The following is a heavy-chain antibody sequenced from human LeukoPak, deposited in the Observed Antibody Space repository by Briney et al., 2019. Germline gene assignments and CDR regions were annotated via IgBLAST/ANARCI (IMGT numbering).Heavy chain of an antibody. CDR2: ISSSGSTI. D-gene: IGHD3-10*01. J-gene: IGHJ6*04. CDR1: GFTFSSYE. V-gene: IGHV3-48*03. Sequence: GGSLRLSCAASGFTFSSYEMNWVRQAPGKGLEWVSYISSSGSTIYYADSVKGRFTISRDNAKNSLYLQMNSLRAEDTAVYYCARFGEFMYYYYGMDVWGKGTTVTSPQ. CDR3: ARFGEFMYYYYGMDV.